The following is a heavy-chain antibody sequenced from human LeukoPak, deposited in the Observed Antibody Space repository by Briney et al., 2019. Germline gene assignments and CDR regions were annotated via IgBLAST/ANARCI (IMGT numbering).Heavy chain of an antibody. J-gene: IGHJ5*02. Sequence: QPGRSLRLSCAASGFTFSSYGMHWVRQAPGKGLEWVAVISYDGSNKYYADSVKGRFTISRDNSKNTLYLQMNSLRAEDTAVYYCAKDPRGYSYDWWFDPWGQGTLVTVSS. CDR1: GFTFSSYG. CDR2: ISYDGSNK. D-gene: IGHD5-18*01. V-gene: IGHV3-30*18. CDR3: AKDPRGYSYDWWFDP.